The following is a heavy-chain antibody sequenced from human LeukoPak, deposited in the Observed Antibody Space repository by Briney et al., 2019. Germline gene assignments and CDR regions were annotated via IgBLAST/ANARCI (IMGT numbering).Heavy chain of an antibody. CDR2: ISSSGTNT. CDR1: GFTFSNYA. Sequence: GGSLRLSCAASGFTFSNYAITWVRQAPGKGLEWVSTISSSGTNTYYANSVKGRFTISRDNSKNTLYLQMNSLRAEDTAVYYCAKDGHYDSSGFTLQYWGQGTLVTVSS. J-gene: IGHJ1*01. CDR3: AKDGHYDSSGFTLQY. V-gene: IGHV3-23*01. D-gene: IGHD3-22*01.